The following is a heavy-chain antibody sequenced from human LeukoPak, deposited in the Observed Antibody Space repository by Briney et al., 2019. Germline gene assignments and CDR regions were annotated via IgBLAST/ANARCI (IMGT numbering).Heavy chain of an antibody. Sequence: SETLSLTCTVSGGSFSSHYWSWIRQPPGKGLEWIGYISYIGSTNYNPSLKSRVTISVDTSKNQFSLKLSSVTAADTAVYYCARDPTAVTKGLDIWGQGTMVTVSS. J-gene: IGHJ3*02. V-gene: IGHV4-59*11. CDR1: GGSFSSHY. CDR3: ARDPTAVTKGLDI. D-gene: IGHD4-17*01. CDR2: ISYIGST.